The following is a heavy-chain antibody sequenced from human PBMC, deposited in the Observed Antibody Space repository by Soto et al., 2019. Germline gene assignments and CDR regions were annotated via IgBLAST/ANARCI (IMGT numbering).Heavy chain of an antibody. CDR3: ARPVLGTVVTPYYYYCMDV. D-gene: IGHD2-21*02. CDR1: GYSFTSYW. J-gene: IGHJ6*02. CDR2: IYPGDSDT. Sequence: EVQLVQSGAEVKQPGASLKISCKGSGYSFTSYWIGWVRQMPGKGLEWMGIIYPGDSDTRYSPSFQGQVTISAAKSISTAYLQWSSLNASDTAMYYCARPVLGTVVTPYYYYCMDVWGQGTTVTVSS. V-gene: IGHV5-51*01.